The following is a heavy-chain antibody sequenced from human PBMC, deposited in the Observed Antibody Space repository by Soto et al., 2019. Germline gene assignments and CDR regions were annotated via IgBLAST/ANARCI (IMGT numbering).Heavy chain of an antibody. Sequence: PGGSLRLSCAASGFTFSSYAMSWVRQAPGKGLEWVSAISGSGGSTYYADSVKGRFTISRDNSKNTLYLQMNSRRAEDTAVYYCAKDWEYSSGWYYFDYWGQGTLVTVSS. J-gene: IGHJ4*02. CDR3: AKDWEYSSGWYYFDY. V-gene: IGHV3-23*01. D-gene: IGHD6-19*01. CDR1: GFTFSSYA. CDR2: ISGSGGST.